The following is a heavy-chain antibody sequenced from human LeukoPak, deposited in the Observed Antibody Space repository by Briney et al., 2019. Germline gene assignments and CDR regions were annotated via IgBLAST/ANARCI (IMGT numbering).Heavy chain of an antibody. CDR1: GYTFTSYY. J-gene: IGHJ5*02. V-gene: IGHV1-46*03. CDR2: INPSGGST. Sequence: ASVKVSCKASGYTFTSYYMHWVRQAPGQGLEWMGIINPSGGSTSYAQKFQGRVTMTRDTSTSTVYMELSRLRSEDTAVYYCARYRRDSSSQNWFDPWGQGTLVTVSS. CDR3: ARYRRDSSSQNWFDP. D-gene: IGHD6-6*01.